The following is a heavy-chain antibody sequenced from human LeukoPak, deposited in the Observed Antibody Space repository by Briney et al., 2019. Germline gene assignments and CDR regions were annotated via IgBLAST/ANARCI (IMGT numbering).Heavy chain of an antibody. V-gene: IGHV4-59*01. Sequence: SETLSLTCTVSGGSISSYYWSWIRQSPGKGLEWIGYIYYSGSTNYNPSLKSRVTISVDTSKNQFSLKLSSVTAADTAVYYCASFHWIFGVVIWGQGTLVTVSS. CDR1: GGSISSYY. CDR2: IYYSGST. D-gene: IGHD3-3*01. CDR3: ASFHWIFGVVI. J-gene: IGHJ4*02.